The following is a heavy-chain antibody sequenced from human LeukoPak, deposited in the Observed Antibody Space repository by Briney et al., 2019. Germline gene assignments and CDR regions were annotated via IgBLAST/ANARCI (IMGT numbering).Heavy chain of an antibody. D-gene: IGHD6-19*01. J-gene: IGHJ4*02. V-gene: IGHV3-9*01. CDR3: AKDRVAGMEVYYFDY. CDR1: GFSFDDYA. CDR2: ISWNSGSI. Sequence: GRSLRLSCAASGFSFDDYAMDWVRHAPGKGLEWVSSISWNSGSIGYADSVKGRFTISRDNAKNSPYLQMNSLRAEDTALYYCAKDRVAGMEVYYFDYWGQGTLVTVSS.